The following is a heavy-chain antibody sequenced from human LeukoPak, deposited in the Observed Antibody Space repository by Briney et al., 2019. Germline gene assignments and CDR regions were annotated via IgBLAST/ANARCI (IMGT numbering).Heavy chain of an antibody. Sequence: SETLSLTCAVYGGSFSGYYWSWIRQPPGKGLEWIGEINHSGSTNYNPSLKSRVTISVDTSKNQFSLKLSSVTAADTAVYYCARLDSSGWYVLDYWGQGTLVTVSS. V-gene: IGHV4-34*01. D-gene: IGHD6-19*01. CDR1: GGSFSGYY. CDR2: INHSGST. CDR3: ARLDSSGWYVLDY. J-gene: IGHJ4*02.